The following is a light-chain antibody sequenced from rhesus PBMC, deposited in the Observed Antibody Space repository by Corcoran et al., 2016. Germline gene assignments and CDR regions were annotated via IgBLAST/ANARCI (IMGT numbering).Light chain of an antibody. CDR1: QSLLHSNGNTY. CDR2: KVT. J-gene: IGKJ2*01. Sequence: IVMTQTPLSLSVTPGEPASISCRSSQSLLHSNGNTYLHGYLQKPGPSPRFLIYKVTNRGSGVPDRFSGSGSGTVFTLKISRVEPEDVGVYYCMQSTKDPYSFGQGTKVEIK. V-gene: IGKV2S3*01. CDR3: MQSTKDPYS.